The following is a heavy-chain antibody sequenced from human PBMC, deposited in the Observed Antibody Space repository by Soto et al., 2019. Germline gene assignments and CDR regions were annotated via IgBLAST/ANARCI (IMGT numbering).Heavy chain of an antibody. D-gene: IGHD2-2*02. CDR1: GGTFSSYT. Sequence: ASVKVSCKASGGTFSSYTISWVRQAPGQGLEWMGRIIPILGIANYAQKFQGRVTITADKSTSTAYMELSSLRSEDTAVYYCASRYCSSTSCYMHPRFYYYMDVWGKGTTVTVSS. V-gene: IGHV1-69*02. CDR3: ASRYCSSTSCYMHPRFYYYMDV. CDR2: IIPILGIA. J-gene: IGHJ6*03.